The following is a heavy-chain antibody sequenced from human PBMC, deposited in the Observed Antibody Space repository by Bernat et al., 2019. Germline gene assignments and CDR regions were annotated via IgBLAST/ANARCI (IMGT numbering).Heavy chain of an antibody. CDR3: ARGWDRDWGWQYFRH. Sequence: QVPLPESGPGPGEPSGDLVPHCNFSCDPLDYPFLSWIRPPPGEGLEWIGYIYYTGRTNYSPSLKSRVTISVDTSKNQFSLKLNSVTAADTAVYYCARGWDRDWGWQYFRHWGQGSLVIVSS. V-gene: IGHV4-59*08. CDR1: CDPLDYPF. D-gene: IGHD2-8*02. CDR2: IYYTGRT. J-gene: IGHJ1*01.